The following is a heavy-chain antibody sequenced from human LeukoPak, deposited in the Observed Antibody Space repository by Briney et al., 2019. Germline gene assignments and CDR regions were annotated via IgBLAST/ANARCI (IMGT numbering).Heavy chain of an antibody. CDR3: AKVGGYSYGSFDH. V-gene: IGHV3-23*01. J-gene: IGHJ4*02. Sequence: GGSLRLSCAASGFTFSSYAMSWVRQPPGKGLEYVSTVGGRGDATYYADSVKGRFTISRDNSRNTVYLQMNSLTGDDTAIYYCAKVGGYSYGSFDHWGQGTLVTVSS. D-gene: IGHD5-18*01. CDR2: VGGRGDAT. CDR1: GFTFSSYA.